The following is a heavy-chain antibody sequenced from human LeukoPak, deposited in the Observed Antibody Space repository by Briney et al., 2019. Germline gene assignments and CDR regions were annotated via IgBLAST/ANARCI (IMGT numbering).Heavy chain of an antibody. CDR3: ARGGDYGDYRVDY. V-gene: IGHV4-61*02. J-gene: IGHJ4*02. CDR2: IYTSGST. D-gene: IGHD4-17*01. CDR1: GGSISNGSYY. Sequence: SSETLSLTCTVSGGSISNGSYYWSWIRQPAGKGLEWIGRIYTSGSTNYNPSLKSRVTMSVDTSKNQFSLKLSSVTAADTAVYYCARGGDYGDYRVDYWGQGTLVTVSS.